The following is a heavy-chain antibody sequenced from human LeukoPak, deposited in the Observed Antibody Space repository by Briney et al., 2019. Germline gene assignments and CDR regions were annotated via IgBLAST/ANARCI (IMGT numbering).Heavy chain of an antibody. D-gene: IGHD6-19*01. J-gene: IGHJ4*02. V-gene: IGHV3-23*01. CDR3: AKESSGGWYFDY. CDR2: IPASGGST. Sequence: PGGSLRLSCAASGFTFSSYAMIWVRQAPGKGLEWVSSIPASGGSTYYADSVKGRFTISRDNSKNSLYLQMNSLRAEDTAVYYCAKESSGGWYFDYWGQGTLVTVSS. CDR1: GFTFSSYA.